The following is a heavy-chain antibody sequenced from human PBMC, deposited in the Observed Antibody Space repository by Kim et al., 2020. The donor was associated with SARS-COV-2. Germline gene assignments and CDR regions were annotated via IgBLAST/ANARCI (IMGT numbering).Heavy chain of an antibody. CDR2: ISSSSSYL. CDR1: GFTFSSFS. CDR3: ARAYAGYVLYYYAY. D-gene: IGHD5-12*01. V-gene: IGHV3-21*06. J-gene: IGHJ4*02. Sequence: GGSLRLSCAASGFTFSSFSMDWVRQAPVNGLDWVASISSSSSYLYYADSVKVRFTISRDNAKNSLYLQMNSLIAEDTAVYYCARAYAGYVLYYYAYWRQG.